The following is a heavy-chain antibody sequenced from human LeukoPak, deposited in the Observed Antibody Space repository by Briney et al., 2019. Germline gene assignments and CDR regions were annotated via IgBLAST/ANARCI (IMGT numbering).Heavy chain of an antibody. J-gene: IGHJ6*04. Sequence: GGSLRLSCTVSGFTDSGNSMICVRQAPGKGLEWVSFIYSGGNTHYSDSVKGRFTISRDNSKNTLYLQMNSLRAEDTAVYYCAELGITMIGGVWGKGTTVTISS. CDR2: IYSGGNT. V-gene: IGHV3-53*01. CDR1: GFTDSGNS. D-gene: IGHD3-10*02. CDR3: AELGITMIGGV.